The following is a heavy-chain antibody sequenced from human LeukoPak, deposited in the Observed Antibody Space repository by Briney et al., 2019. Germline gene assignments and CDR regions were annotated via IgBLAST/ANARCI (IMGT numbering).Heavy chain of an antibody. J-gene: IGHJ6*04. CDR2: ISSSGSTI. CDR3: AELGITMIGGV. V-gene: IGHV3-48*03. D-gene: IGHD3-10*02. Sequence: GGSLRLSCAASGFTFSSYEMNWVRQAPGKGLEWVSYISSSGSTIYYADSVKGRFTISRDNAKNSLYLQMNSLRHEDTAVYYCAELGITMIGGVWGKGTTVTISS. CDR1: GFTFSSYE.